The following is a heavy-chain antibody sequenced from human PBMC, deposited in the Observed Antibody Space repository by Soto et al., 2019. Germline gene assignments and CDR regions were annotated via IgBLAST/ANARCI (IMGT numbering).Heavy chain of an antibody. J-gene: IGHJ4*02. D-gene: IGHD3-22*01. CDR3: ARRSPTSGYYPLDY. Sequence: PVGSLILSSSAAGFTFIDHSMSWVRQAPGKGLEWISYISSTSSTIYYADSVKGRFTISRDNAKNSLYLQMNSLRDEDTAVYYCARRSPTSGYYPLDYWGQGTLVTVSS. V-gene: IGHV3-48*02. CDR1: GFTFIDHS. CDR2: ISSTSSTI.